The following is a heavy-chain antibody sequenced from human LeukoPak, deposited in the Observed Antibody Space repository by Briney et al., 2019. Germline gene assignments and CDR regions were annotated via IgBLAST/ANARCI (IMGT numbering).Heavy chain of an antibody. J-gene: IGHJ4*02. Sequence: ASVKVSCKTSGYTFNDHHIHWVRQAPGQGLEWMGRIQPRTGDTDFAQKFQDRATITRDTSITTGYLELTSLTSDDTAVYYCASHYGPGPVWGQGTLVTVS. V-gene: IGHV1-2*06. D-gene: IGHD3-10*01. CDR1: GYTFNDHH. CDR3: ASHYGPGPV. CDR2: IQPRTGDT.